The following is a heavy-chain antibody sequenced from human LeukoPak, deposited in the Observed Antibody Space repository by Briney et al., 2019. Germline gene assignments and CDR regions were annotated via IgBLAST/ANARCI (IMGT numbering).Heavy chain of an antibody. J-gene: IGHJ4*02. CDR1: GGSISGPYSY. D-gene: IGHD6-19*01. Sequence: KSSETLSLTCTVSGGSISGPYSYWGWIRQPPGKGLEWIGSLYNSGSTYSNPSLKSRATISVDTSKNQCSLKLRSVTAADTAVYYCARVSSGWRGAAFDYWGQGTLVTVSS. V-gene: IGHV4-39*07. CDR3: ARVSSGWRGAAFDY. CDR2: LYNSGST.